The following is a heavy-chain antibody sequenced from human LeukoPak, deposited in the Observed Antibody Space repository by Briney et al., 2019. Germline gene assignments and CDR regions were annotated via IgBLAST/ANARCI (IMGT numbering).Heavy chain of an antibody. Sequence: SETLSLTCAVYGGSFSGYYWSWIRQPPGKGLEWIGSIYYSGSTYYNPSLKSRVTISVDTSKNQFSLRLSSVTAADTAVYYCASRITVAGNYFDYWGQGTLVTVSS. CDR1: GGSFSGYY. D-gene: IGHD6-19*01. CDR3: ASRITVAGNYFDY. CDR2: IYYSGST. J-gene: IGHJ4*02. V-gene: IGHV4-34*01.